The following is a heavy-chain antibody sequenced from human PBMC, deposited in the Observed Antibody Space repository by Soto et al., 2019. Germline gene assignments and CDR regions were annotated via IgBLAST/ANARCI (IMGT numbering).Heavy chain of an antibody. Sequence: PSETLSLTYTVSGGSIRSGDYYWSWIRQPPGKGLEWIGYIYYSGSTYYNPSLKSRVTISVDTSKNQFSLKLSSVTAADTAVYYCARVEEWFDVDYWGQGTLVTVSS. CDR1: GGSIRSGDYY. CDR3: ARVEEWFDVDY. V-gene: IGHV4-30-4*01. J-gene: IGHJ4*02. CDR2: IYYSGST. D-gene: IGHD3-3*01.